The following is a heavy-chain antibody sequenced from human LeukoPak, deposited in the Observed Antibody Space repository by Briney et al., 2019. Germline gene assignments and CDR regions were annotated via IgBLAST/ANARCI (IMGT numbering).Heavy chain of an antibody. CDR1: GGSISSGGYY. V-gene: IGHV4-30-2*01. CDR2: IYHSGST. Sequence: SETLSLTCTVSGGSISSGGYYWSWIRQPPGKGLEWIGYIYHSGSTYYNPSLKSRVTISVDRSKNQFSLKLSSVTAVDTAVYYCARGWIQLWLPTFDYWGQGTLVTVSS. CDR3: ARGWIQLWLPTFDY. J-gene: IGHJ4*02. D-gene: IGHD5-18*01.